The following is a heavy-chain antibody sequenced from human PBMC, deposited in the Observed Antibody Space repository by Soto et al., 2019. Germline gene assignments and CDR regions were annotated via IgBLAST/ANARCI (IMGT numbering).Heavy chain of an antibody. V-gene: IGHV1-3*01. J-gene: IGHJ6*03. CDR3: VCLGPHTIFGVYYYMEV. D-gene: IGHD3-3*01. CDR1: GYTFTSYA. CDR2: INAVNGNT. Sequence: GESLKISCKASGYTFTSYAMHWVRQAPGQRLEWMGWINAVNGNTKYSQKFQGRVTINRDTSASTAYMELSSLRSEDTAVYYCVCLGPHTIFGVYYYMEVWGKGTTVTVSS.